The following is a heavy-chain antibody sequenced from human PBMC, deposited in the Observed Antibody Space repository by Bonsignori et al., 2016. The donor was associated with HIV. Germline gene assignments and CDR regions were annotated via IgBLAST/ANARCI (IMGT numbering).Heavy chain of an antibody. Sequence: WVRQAPGQGLEWMGWINPNSGGTNYAQKFQGRVTMTRDTSISTAYMELSRLRPSDDTAVYYCASDPTRPSSGYYLFDYWGQGTLVTVSS. D-gene: IGHD3-22*01. CDR3: ASDPTRPSSGYYLFDY. J-gene: IGHJ4*02. V-gene: IGHV1-2*02. CDR2: INPNSGGT.